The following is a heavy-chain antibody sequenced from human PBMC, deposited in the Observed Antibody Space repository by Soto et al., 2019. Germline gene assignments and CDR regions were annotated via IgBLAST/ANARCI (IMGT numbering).Heavy chain of an antibody. V-gene: IGHV3-33*01. CDR1: GFSFSAHG. D-gene: IGHD1-1*01. J-gene: IGHJ4*02. Sequence: QVQLVESGGGVVRPGTSLRLSCAATGFSFSAHGMHWVRQAPGKGLEWLAVINDGSEEGYADSVRGRFTISRDNARNIIYLQMDNLRAEDSALYYCARDDIFVDNGLDHWGQGTLVTVSS. CDR3: ARDDIFVDNGLDH. CDR2: INDGSEE.